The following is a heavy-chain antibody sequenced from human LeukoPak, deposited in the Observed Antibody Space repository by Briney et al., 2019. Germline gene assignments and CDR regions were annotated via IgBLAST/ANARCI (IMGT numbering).Heavy chain of an antibody. V-gene: IGHV1-46*01. J-gene: IGHJ4*02. Sequence: GASVKVSCKASGYTFTSYYMHWVRQAPGQGLEWMGIINPSGGSTSYAQKFQGRVTMTRDTSTRTVYMALSSLRSEDTAVYYCATTPLGYCSSTSCYDLLDYWGQGTLVTVSS. D-gene: IGHD2-2*01. CDR2: INPSGGST. CDR1: GYTFTSYY. CDR3: ATTPLGYCSSTSCYDLLDY.